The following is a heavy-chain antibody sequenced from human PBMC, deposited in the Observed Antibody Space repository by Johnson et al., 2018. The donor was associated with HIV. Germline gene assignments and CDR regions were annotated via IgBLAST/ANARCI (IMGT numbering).Heavy chain of an antibody. V-gene: IGHV3-74*01. J-gene: IGHJ3*02. CDR1: GFTFSGYW. Sequence: VQLVESGGGLVQPGGSLRLSCAASGFTFSGYWVYWVRQAPGKGLVWVSRINPDGSSTDYADPVKGRFTISRDNAKNTLYLHMNSLRAEDTAVYYCAREVDGFDIWGQGTMVTVSS. CDR2: INPDGSST. CDR3: AREVDGFDI.